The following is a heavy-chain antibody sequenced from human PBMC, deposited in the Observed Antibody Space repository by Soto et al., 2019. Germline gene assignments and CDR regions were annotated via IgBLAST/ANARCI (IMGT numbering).Heavy chain of an antibody. CDR2: ISGSGGST. J-gene: IGHJ4*02. V-gene: IGHV3-23*01. CDR1: GFTFSSYA. D-gene: IGHD3-10*01. Sequence: EVQLLESGGGLVQPGGSLSLSCAASGFTFSSYAMSWVRQAPGKGLEWVSAISGSGGSTYYADSVKGRFTISRDNSKNTLYLQMNSLRAEDTAVYYCAKYQHYYGSGSLLSYWGQGTLVTVSS. CDR3: AKYQHYYGSGSLLSY.